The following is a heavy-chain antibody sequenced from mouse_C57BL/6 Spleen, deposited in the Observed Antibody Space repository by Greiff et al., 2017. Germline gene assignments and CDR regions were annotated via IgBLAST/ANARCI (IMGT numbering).Heavy chain of an antibody. CDR3: ARHSSITTVVAGWYFDV. Sequence: EVKLMESGGDLVKPGGSLKLSCAASGFTFSSYGMSWVRQTPDKRLEWVATISSGGSYTYYPDSVKGRFTISRDNAKNTLYLQMSSLKSEDTAMYYCARHSSITTVVAGWYFDVWGTGTTVTVAS. V-gene: IGHV5-6*01. J-gene: IGHJ1*03. CDR1: GFTFSSYG. D-gene: IGHD1-1*01. CDR2: ISSGGSYT.